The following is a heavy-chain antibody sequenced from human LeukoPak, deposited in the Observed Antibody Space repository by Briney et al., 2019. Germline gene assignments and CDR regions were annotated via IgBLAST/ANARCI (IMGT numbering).Heavy chain of an antibody. CDR1: GFTFSSYG. CDR2: ISYDGSNK. D-gene: IGHD2-2*01. CDR3: AKDSGYCSSTSCSARIYYGMDV. V-gene: IGHV3-30*18. Sequence: GGSLRLSCAASGFTFSSYGMHWVRQAPGKGLEWVAVISYDGSNKYYADSVKGRFTIPRDNSKNTLYLQMNSLRAEDTAVYYCAKDSGYCSSTSCSARIYYGMDVWGKGTTVTVSS. J-gene: IGHJ6*04.